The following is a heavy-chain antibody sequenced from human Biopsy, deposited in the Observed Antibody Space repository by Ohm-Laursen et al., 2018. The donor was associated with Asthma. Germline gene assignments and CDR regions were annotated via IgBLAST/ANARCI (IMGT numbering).Heavy chain of an antibody. V-gene: IGHV3-30*03. D-gene: IGHD6-19*01. CDR1: GFTFSGYS. CDR2: TSYDGANN. CDR3: ARSKVAGRSYYFDY. J-gene: IGHJ4*02. Sequence: SLRLSCSASGFTFSGYSMNWVRQAPGKGLEWVALTSYDGANNYYADSVKGRFTISRDNSENTVSLQMNSLTTADTAVYYCARSKVAGRSYYFDYWGQGTLVTVSS.